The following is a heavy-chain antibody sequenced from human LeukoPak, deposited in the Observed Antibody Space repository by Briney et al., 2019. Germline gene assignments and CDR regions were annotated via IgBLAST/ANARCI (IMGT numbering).Heavy chain of an antibody. CDR2: IRYDGSNK. CDR3: AKGPAPAAAEDY. J-gene: IGHJ4*02. Sequence: AGGSLILSCAASGFTFSSYGMHWVRQAPGKGLEWVAFIRYDGSNKYYADSVKGRFTISRDNSKNTVYLQMNSLRAEDTAVYYCAKGPAPAAAEDYWGQGTLVTVSS. D-gene: IGHD6-13*01. V-gene: IGHV3-30*02. CDR1: GFTFSSYG.